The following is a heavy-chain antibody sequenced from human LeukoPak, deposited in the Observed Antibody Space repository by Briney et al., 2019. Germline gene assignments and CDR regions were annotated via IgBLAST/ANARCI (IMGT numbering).Heavy chain of an antibody. V-gene: IGHV4-59*12. CDR3: ARSLSTVTPPDWYFDL. CDR1: GGSISSYY. CDR2: IYYSGST. Sequence: SETLSLTCTVSGGSISSYYWNWIRQPPGKGLEWIGYIYYSGSTNYNPSLKSRVIISVDTSKNQFSLKLSSVTAADTAVYYCARSLSTVTPPDWYFDLWGRGTLVTVSS. J-gene: IGHJ2*01. D-gene: IGHD4-17*01.